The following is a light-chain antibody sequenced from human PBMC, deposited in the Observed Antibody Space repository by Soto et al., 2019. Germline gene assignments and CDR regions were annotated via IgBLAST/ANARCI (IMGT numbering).Light chain of an antibody. V-gene: IGKV3-20*01. Sequence: EIVLTQSPATLSLSPGERATLSCRASQSVSSYLAWYQQKPGQAPRLLIYGASSRATGIRDRFSGSGSGTDFTLTISRLEPEDFAVYYCQQYGSPPPITFGQGTRLE. CDR2: GAS. CDR3: QQYGSPPPIT. CDR1: QSVSSY. J-gene: IGKJ5*01.